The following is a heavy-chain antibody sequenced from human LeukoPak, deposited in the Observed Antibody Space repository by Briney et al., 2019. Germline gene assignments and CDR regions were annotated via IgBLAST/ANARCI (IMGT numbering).Heavy chain of an antibody. CDR3: ARGTYGLRIDNWFDP. J-gene: IGHJ5*02. V-gene: IGHV3-74*01. CDR1: GFTFSSYW. Sequence: GGSLRLSCAASGFTFSSYWMHWVRQAPGKGLVWVSRINTDGSSTSYADSVKGRFTISRDNAKNTLYLQMNSLRAEDTAVYYCARGTYGLRIDNWFDPWGQGTLVTVSS. CDR2: INTDGSST. D-gene: IGHD1-26*01.